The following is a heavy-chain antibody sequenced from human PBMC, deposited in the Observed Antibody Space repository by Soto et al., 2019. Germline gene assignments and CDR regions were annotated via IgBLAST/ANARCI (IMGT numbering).Heavy chain of an antibody. D-gene: IGHD6-6*01. Sequence: SVKVSFKAASGTFSSYPISWVRQAPVQGLEWMGGIIPIFGTANYAQKFQGRVTITADESTSTAYMELSSLRSEDTAVYYCAREAHSSSSSGVFDYWGQGTLVTVYS. CDR1: SGTFSSYP. J-gene: IGHJ4*02. CDR2: IIPIFGTA. V-gene: IGHV1-69*01. CDR3: AREAHSSSSSGVFDY.